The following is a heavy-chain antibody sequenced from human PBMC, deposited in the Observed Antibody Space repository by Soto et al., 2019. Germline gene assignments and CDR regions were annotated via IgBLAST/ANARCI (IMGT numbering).Heavy chain of an antibody. CDR2: IYPYNGNT. Sequence: QVQLVQSGAEVRKPGASVKVSCKSSGYTFINHGIFWVRQAPGQGLEWMAWIYPYNGNTNYAQKFLGRVTLTTDTSTSTAYMDLRSLTSDDTAIYYCARDLNGAGGGGYWGKGTLVTVSS. V-gene: IGHV1-18*01. D-gene: IGHD2-8*01. CDR3: ARDLNGAGGGGY. CDR1: GYTFINHG. J-gene: IGHJ4*02.